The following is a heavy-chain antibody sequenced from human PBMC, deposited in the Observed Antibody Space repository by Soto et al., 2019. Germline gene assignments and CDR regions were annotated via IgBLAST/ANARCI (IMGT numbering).Heavy chain of an antibody. CDR3: ARSYYDFWSGVRRYYYYGMDV. D-gene: IGHD3-3*01. CDR2: IIPIFGTA. V-gene: IGHV1-69*01. CDR1: GGTFSSYA. Sequence: QVQLVQSGAEVKKPGSSVKVSCKASGGTFSSYAISWVRQAPGQGLEWMGGIIPIFGTANYAQKFQGRVTITADESTSTAYMELSSLRSEDTAVYYCARSYYDFWSGVRRYYYYGMDVWGQGTTVTVSS. J-gene: IGHJ6*02.